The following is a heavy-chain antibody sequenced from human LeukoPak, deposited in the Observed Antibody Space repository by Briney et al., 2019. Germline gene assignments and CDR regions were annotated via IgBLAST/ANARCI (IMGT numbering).Heavy chain of an antibody. CDR2: IYYSGST. CDR3: ARQGFLEWLLSHFDY. D-gene: IGHD3-3*01. V-gene: IGHV4-39*01. J-gene: IGHJ4*02. Sequence: PSETLSLTCTVSGGSISSSSYYWGWIRQPPGKGLEWIGSIYYSGSTYYNPSLKSRVTISVDTSKNQFSLKLSSVTAADTAVYYCARQGFLEWLLSHFDYWGQGTLVTVSS. CDR1: GGSISSSSYY.